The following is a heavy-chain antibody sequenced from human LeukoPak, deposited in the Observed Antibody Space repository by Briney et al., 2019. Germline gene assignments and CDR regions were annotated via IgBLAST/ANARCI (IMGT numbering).Heavy chain of an antibody. V-gene: IGHV1-46*01. D-gene: IGHD5-18*01. CDR3: ASSENVDTAMDY. CDR1: GYSFTSYW. Sequence: GESLKISCKGSGYSFTSYWIGWVRQAPGQGLEWMGIINPSGGSTSYAQKFQGRVTMTRDMSTSTVYMELSSLRSEDTAVYYCASSENVDTAMDYWGQGTLVTVSS. CDR2: INPSGGST. J-gene: IGHJ4*02.